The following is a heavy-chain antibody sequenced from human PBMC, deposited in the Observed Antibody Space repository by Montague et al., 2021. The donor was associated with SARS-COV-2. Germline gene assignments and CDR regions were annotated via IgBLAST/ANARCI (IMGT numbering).Heavy chain of an antibody. Sequence: SETLSLTCTVTGGPISGSSDYWGWICQSPGKGLEWIASVDYSGNTYYSPSLKSRLTISVDTSKNQFSLKLNSVTAADTALYYCARREYSYGWGDWGQGTLVTVSS. CDR3: ARREYSYGWGD. CDR2: VDYSGNT. CDR1: GGPISGSSDY. J-gene: IGHJ4*02. D-gene: IGHD5-18*01. V-gene: IGHV4-39*01.